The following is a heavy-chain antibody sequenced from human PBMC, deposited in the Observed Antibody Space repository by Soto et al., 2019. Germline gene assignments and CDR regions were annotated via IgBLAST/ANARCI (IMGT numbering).Heavy chain of an antibody. CDR2: ISSSSYI. Sequence: VGSLRISCAASGFTFSSYSMNWVRQAPGKGLEWVSSISSSSYIYYADSVKGRFTISRDNAKNSLYLQMNSLRAEDTAVYYCARSTFLITIFGLVTLNWFDPWGQGTLVTVSS. J-gene: IGHJ5*02. D-gene: IGHD3-3*01. V-gene: IGHV3-21*01. CDR3: ARSTFLITIFGLVTLNWFDP. CDR1: GFTFSSYS.